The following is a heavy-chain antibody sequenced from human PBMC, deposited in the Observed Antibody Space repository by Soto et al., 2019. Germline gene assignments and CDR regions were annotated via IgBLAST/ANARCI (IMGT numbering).Heavy chain of an antibody. J-gene: IGHJ4*02. CDR3: AKFNYYGSGFDY. CDR2: ISGSGGST. Sequence: EVQLLESGGGLVQPGGSLRLSCAASGFTFSSYAMSWVRQAPGKGLEWVSAISGSGGSTYYADSVKGRFTISRDNSKNTPYLQMNSLRAEDTAVYYCAKFNYYGSGFDYWGQGTLVTVSS. V-gene: IGHV3-23*01. CDR1: GFTFSSYA. D-gene: IGHD3-10*01.